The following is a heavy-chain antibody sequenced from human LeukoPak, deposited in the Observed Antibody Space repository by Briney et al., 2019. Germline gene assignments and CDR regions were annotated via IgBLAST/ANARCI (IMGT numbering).Heavy chain of an antibody. CDR3: ARRPHFTIFGVVQARDDAFDI. V-gene: IGHV4-38-2*01. Sequence: SETLSLTCAVSGYSISSGHYWGWIRQPPGKGLEWIGSIYHSGSTYHNPSLKSRVTISVDTSKNQFSLKLSSVTAADTAVYYCARRPHFTIFGVVQARDDAFDIWGQGTMVTVSS. J-gene: IGHJ3*02. CDR1: GYSISSGHY. CDR2: IYHSGST. D-gene: IGHD3-3*01.